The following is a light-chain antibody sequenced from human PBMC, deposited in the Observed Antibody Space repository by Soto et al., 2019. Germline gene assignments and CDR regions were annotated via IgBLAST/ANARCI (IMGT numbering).Light chain of an antibody. V-gene: IGLV2-8*01. CDR1: SSDVGGYNY. CDR3: SSYAGSNNSLYV. Sequence: QSVLTQPPSASGSPGQSVTISCTGTSSDVGGYNYVSWYQQHPGKAPKLKIYEVSKRPSGVPERFSGSKSGNTASLTVYGLQAEDEADYYCSSYAGSNNSLYVFGTGTKVTVL. CDR2: EVS. J-gene: IGLJ1*01.